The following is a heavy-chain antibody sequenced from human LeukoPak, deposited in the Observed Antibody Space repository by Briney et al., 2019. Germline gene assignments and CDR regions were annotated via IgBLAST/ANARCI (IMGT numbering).Heavy chain of an antibody. CDR1: GFTFSSYW. D-gene: IGHD6-13*01. V-gene: IGHV3-7*01. Sequence: GGSLRLSCAASGFTFSSYWMSWVRQAPGKGLEWVANIKQDGSEKYYVDSVKGRFTISRDNAKNSLYLQMNSLRAEDTAVYYCARADRGGIAAAGNGPYYFDYWGQGTLVTVSS. CDR2: IKQDGSEK. CDR3: ARADRGGIAAAGNGPYYFDY. J-gene: IGHJ4*02.